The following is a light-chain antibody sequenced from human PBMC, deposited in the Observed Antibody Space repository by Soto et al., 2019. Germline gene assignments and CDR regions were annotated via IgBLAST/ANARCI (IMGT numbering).Light chain of an antibody. V-gene: IGKV3-11*01. CDR1: QSVSSY. CDR2: DAS. J-gene: IGKJ5*01. Sequence: VLTHSTTTLAFLRGEPATLSCSARQSVSSYLAWYQQKPGQAPRLLISDASNRATGIPVRFSGSGFGTDFTLTISSLEPEDSAIYYCQQRSNWPSITFGQGTRLEIK. CDR3: QQRSNWPSIT.